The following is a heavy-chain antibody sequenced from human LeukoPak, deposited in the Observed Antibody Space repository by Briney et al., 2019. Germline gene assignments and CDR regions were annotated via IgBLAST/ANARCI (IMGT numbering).Heavy chain of an antibody. J-gene: IGHJ4*02. CDR2: ISYDGSNK. D-gene: IGHD6-19*01. Sequence: GGFPKLFWAASGFTFSSYGMHWGRQAPGQGLEWGAVISYDGSNKNYADSVKGRFTISRDNSKNTLYLQMNSLRAEDTAVYYCAKVRGAVAGTSGFDYWGQGTLVTVSS. CDR3: AKVRGAVAGTSGFDY. CDR1: GFTFSSYG. V-gene: IGHV3-30*18.